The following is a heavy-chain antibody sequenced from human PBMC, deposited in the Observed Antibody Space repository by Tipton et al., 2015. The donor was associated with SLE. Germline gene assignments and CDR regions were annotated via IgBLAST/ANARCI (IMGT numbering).Heavy chain of an antibody. D-gene: IGHD3-22*01. CDR3: ARHDYDDNGYYMHYFDY. CDR1: GYSISSGHY. Sequence: TLSLTCAVSGYSISSGHYWGWIRQPPGKGLEWIGRLPHGGNTYYNPPLQSRVSISMDTSKNQVFLRLSSVTAADTAIYYCARHDYDDNGYYMHYFDYCGQGTLVTVSS. CDR2: LPHGGNT. J-gene: IGHJ4*02. V-gene: IGHV4-38-2*01.